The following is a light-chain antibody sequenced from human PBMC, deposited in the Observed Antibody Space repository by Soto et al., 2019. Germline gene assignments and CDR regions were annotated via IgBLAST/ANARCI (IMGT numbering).Light chain of an antibody. J-gene: IGLJ1*01. CDR3: QSYDSSLSGYV. CDR2: GNS. Sequence: PGQRVTISCTGSSSNIGAGYDVHWYQQLPGTAPKLLIYGNSNRPSGVPDRFSGSKSGTSASLAITGLQAEDEADYYCQSYDSSLSGYVFGAGTKVTVL. CDR1: SSNIGAGYD. V-gene: IGLV1-40*01.